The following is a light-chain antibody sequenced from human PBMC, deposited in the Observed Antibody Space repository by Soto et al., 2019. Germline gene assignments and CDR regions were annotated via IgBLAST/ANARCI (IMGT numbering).Light chain of an antibody. CDR3: QQTDRSPWT. Sequence: IQMTQSPSSLSASVGDRVTITCRASQTMNHYLNWYQQKPGTAPKLLIYATSDLESGVPSRFSGSGSGTEFTLTISSLQPDDFATYYCQQTDRSPWTFGPGTRLEVK. J-gene: IGKJ1*01. V-gene: IGKV1-39*01. CDR1: QTMNHY. CDR2: ATS.